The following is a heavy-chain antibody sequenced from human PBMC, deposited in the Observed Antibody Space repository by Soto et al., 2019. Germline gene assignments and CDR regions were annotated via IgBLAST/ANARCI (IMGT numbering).Heavy chain of an antibody. D-gene: IGHD2-2*01. CDR3: ATRQLKGPAATGGIWFDP. Sequence: ASVKVSCKVSGYTLTELSMHWVRQAPGKGLEWMGGFDPEDGETIYAQKFQGRVTMTEDTSTDTAYMELSSLRSEDTAVYYCATRQLKGPAATGGIWFDPWGQGTLVTVSS. J-gene: IGHJ5*02. CDR1: GYTLTELS. V-gene: IGHV1-24*01. CDR2: FDPEDGET.